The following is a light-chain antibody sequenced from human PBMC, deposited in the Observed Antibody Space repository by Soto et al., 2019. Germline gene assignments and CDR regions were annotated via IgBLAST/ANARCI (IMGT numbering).Light chain of an antibody. J-gene: IGKJ5*01. CDR2: WAS. CDR1: QSVLYSSNNKNY. V-gene: IGKV4-1*01. CDR3: QQYYSTPPT. Sequence: DIVMTQSPDSLAVSLGERATINCMSSQSVLYSSNNKNYLAWYQQKPGQPSKLLIYWASTRESGVPDRFSGSGSGTDFTLTISSLQAEDVAVYYCQQYYSTPPTFGQGTRLEIK.